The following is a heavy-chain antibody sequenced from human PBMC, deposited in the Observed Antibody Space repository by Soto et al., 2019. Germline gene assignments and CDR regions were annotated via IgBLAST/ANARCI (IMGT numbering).Heavy chain of an antibody. Sequence: PGESLKISCKGSGYSFITYWIAWVRQMPGKDLEWMGIIYPGDSDTRYSPSFQGQVTISADKSISTAYLQWSSLKASDSAMYYCARRGTSLEHFDYWGQGTQVTVSS. CDR1: GYSFITYW. CDR2: IYPGDSDT. J-gene: IGHJ4*02. V-gene: IGHV5-51*01. D-gene: IGHD2-2*01. CDR3: ARRGTSLEHFDY.